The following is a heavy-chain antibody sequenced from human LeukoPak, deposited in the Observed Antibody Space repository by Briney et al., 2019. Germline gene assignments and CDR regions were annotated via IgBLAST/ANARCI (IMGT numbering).Heavy chain of an antibody. D-gene: IGHD4-17*01. Sequence: GGSLRLSCAASGFTFSSYTMNWVRQAPGKGLEWISYISISSSTIYYADSVKGRFTISRDNVKNSLYLQMNSLRAEDTAVYYCAREGTVSFSHNYYGMDVWGQGTTVTVSS. CDR2: ISISSSTI. V-gene: IGHV3-48*04. CDR1: GFTFSSYT. J-gene: IGHJ6*02. CDR3: AREGTVSFSHNYYGMDV.